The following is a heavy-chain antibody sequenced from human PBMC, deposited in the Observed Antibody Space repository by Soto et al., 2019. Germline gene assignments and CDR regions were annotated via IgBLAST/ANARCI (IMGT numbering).Heavy chain of an antibody. V-gene: IGHV1-2*04. CDR1: GYTFTGYY. D-gene: IGHD3-22*01. CDR3: ARMSINYYDSSEGLYYYGMDV. CDR2: INPNSGCT. Sequence: QVQLVQSGAEVKKPGASVKVSCKASGYTFTGYYMHWVRQAPGQGREWMGWINPNSGCTNYAQKFQGWVTMTRDTSISTAYMELSRLRSDDTAVYYCARMSINYYDSSEGLYYYGMDVWGQGTTVTVSS. J-gene: IGHJ6*02.